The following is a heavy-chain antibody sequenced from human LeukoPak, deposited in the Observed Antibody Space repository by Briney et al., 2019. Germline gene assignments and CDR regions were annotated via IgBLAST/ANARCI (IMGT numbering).Heavy chain of an antibody. CDR2: MYHTGRT. J-gene: IGHJ6*03. CDR3: ATYGATSSYYYHFYMDV. D-gene: IGHD4/OR15-4a*01. V-gene: IGHV4-59*04. Sequence: SETLSLTCTVSGGSISSYYWSWIRQPPGKGLEWIGSMYHTGRTDDNPSLKSRVTMSVDTSKNQFSLRLSSVTAADTAVYYCATYGATSSYYYHFYMDVWGKGTTVTVSS. CDR1: GGSISSYY.